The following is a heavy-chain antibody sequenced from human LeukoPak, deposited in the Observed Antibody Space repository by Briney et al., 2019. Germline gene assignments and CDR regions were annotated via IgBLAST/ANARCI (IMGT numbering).Heavy chain of an antibody. J-gene: IGHJ4*02. CDR1: GGSISSGDYY. CDR2: IYYSGST. V-gene: IGHV4-30-4*01. D-gene: IGHD3-22*01. Sequence: SETLSLTCTVSGGSISSGDYYWSWIRQPPGKGLEWIGYIYYSGSTYYNPSLKSRVTISVDTSKNQFSLKLSSLTAADTAVYYCARGSQLQAYYYDSSGYSSDYWGQGTLVTVSS. CDR3: ARGSQLQAYYYDSSGYSSDY.